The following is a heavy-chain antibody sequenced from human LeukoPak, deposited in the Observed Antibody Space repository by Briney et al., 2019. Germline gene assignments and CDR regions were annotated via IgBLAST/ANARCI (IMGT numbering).Heavy chain of an antibody. D-gene: IGHD1-26*01. J-gene: IGHJ4*02. CDR2: ISSSSSYI. Sequence: PGRSLRLSCAASGFTFSSYSMNWVRQAPGKGLEWVSSISSSSSYIYYADSVKGRFTISRDNAKNSLYLQMNSLRAEDTAVYYCARDSGTEWELLPVDYWGQGTLVTVSS. CDR1: GFTFSSYS. V-gene: IGHV3-21*01. CDR3: ARDSGTEWELLPVDY.